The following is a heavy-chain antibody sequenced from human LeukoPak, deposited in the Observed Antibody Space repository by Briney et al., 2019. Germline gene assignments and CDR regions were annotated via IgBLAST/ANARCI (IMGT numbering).Heavy chain of an antibody. CDR2: IWYDGSNK. Sequence: GGSLRLSCAASGFTFSSYGMHWVRQAPGKGLEWVAVIWYDGSNKYYADSVKGRFTISRDNSKNTLYLQMNSLRAEDTAVYYCARGGVVGATPIDYWGQGTLVTVSS. CDR1: GFTFSSYG. J-gene: IGHJ4*02. D-gene: IGHD1-26*01. CDR3: ARGGVVGATPIDY. V-gene: IGHV3-33*01.